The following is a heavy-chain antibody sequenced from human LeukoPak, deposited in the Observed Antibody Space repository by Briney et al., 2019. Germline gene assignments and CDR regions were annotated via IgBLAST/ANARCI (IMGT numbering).Heavy chain of an antibody. D-gene: IGHD3-10*01. J-gene: IGHJ6*03. CDR1: GGSISSGGYY. CDR2: IYYSGST. V-gene: IGHV4-31*03. Sequence: SETLSLTCTVSGGSISSGGYYWSWIRQHPGKGLEWIGYIYYSGSTYYNPSLKSRVTISVDTSKNQFSLKLSSVTAADTAVYYCARDRMVQGVIIDDYYDYYYMDVWGKGTTVTVSS. CDR3: ARDRMVQGVIIDDYYDYYYMDV.